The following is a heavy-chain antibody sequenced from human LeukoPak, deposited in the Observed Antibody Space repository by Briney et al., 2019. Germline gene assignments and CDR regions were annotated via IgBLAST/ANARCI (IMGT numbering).Heavy chain of an antibody. CDR1: GFTVSSNY. CDR2: IYSGGST. V-gene: IGHV3-53*01. J-gene: IGHJ4*02. D-gene: IGHD3-10*01. CDR3: ARDSLSLDYFGY. Sequence: GGSLRLSCAASGFTVSSNYMSWVRQAPGKGLEWVSVIYSGGSTYYADSVKGRFTISRDNSKNTLYLQMNSLRAEDTAVYYCARDSLSLDYFGYWGQGTLVTVSS.